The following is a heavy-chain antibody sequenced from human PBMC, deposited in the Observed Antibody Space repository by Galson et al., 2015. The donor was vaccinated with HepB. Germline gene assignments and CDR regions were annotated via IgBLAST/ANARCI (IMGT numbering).Heavy chain of an antibody. CDR1: GFTFSSYA. Sequence: CAASGFTFSSYAMHWVRQAPGKGLEWVAVISYDGSNKYYADSVKGRFTISRDNSKNTLYLQMNSLRAEDTAVYYCEMSVNPDYWGQGTLVTVSS. J-gene: IGHJ4*02. CDR3: EMSVNPDY. D-gene: IGHD5/OR15-5a*01. V-gene: IGHV3-30-3*01. CDR2: ISYDGSNK.